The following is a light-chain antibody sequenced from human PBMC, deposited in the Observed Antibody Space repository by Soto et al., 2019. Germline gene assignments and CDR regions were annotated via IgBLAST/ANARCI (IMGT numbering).Light chain of an antibody. CDR1: SSDVGGYNY. CDR3: SSYGGSNTVV. CDR2: EVS. V-gene: IGLV2-8*01. Sequence: QSALTQLPSASGSPGQSVTISCTGSSSDVGGYNYVSWYQQHPGKAPKLMIYEVSKRPSGVPDRLSGSKSGNTASLTVSGLQAEDEADYYCSSYGGSNTVVFGGGTKLTVL. J-gene: IGLJ2*01.